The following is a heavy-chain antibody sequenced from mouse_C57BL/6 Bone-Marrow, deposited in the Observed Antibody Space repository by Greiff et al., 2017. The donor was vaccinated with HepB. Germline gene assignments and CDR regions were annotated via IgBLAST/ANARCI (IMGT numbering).Heavy chain of an antibody. CDR3: AREGMKPYYAMDY. J-gene: IGHJ4*01. CDR2: ISDGGSYT. V-gene: IGHV5-4*01. Sequence: DVKLVESGGGLVKPGGSLKLSCAASGFTFSSYAMSWVRQTPEKRLEWVATISDGGSYTYYPDNVKGRFTISRDNAKNNLYLQMSHLKSEDTAMYYCAREGMKPYYAMDYWGQGTSVTVSS. CDR1: GFTFSSYA. D-gene: IGHD2-10*02.